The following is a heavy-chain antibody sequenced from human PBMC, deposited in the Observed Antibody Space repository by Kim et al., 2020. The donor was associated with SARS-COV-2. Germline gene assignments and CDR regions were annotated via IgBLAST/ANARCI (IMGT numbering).Heavy chain of an antibody. Sequence: YPRKVRGRGTMTEDTATSTVYMELSSLTSEDTAVYYCARRGLRYYGIDVWGQGTTVTVSS. V-gene: IGHV1-46*01. D-gene: IGHD3-10*01. J-gene: IGHJ6*02. CDR3: ARRGLRYYGIDV.